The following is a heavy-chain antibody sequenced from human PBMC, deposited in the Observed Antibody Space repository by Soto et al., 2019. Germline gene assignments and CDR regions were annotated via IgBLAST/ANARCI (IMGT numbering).Heavy chain of an antibody. Sequence: GGSLRLSCAASGFTFSSYGIHWVRQAPGKGLEWVAVIWYDGSNKYYADSVKGRFTISRDNSKNMLYLQMNSLRAEDTAVYYCACLAWFGDPVPPFDSWGQGTVVTVSS. CDR3: ACLAWFGDPVPPFDS. V-gene: IGHV3-33*08. D-gene: IGHD3-10*01. CDR1: GFTFSSYG. CDR2: IWYDGSNK. J-gene: IGHJ4*02.